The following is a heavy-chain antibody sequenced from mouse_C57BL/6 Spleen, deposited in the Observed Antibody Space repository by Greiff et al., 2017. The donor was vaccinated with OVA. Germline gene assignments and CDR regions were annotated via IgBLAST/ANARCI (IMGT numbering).Heavy chain of an antibody. CDR1: GYAFSSSW. CDR3: ARGDYYGSAMDY. V-gene: IGHV1-82*01. J-gene: IGHJ4*01. CDR2: IYPGDGDT. Sequence: QVQLQQSGPELVKPGASVKISCKASGYAFSSSWMNWVKQRPGKGLEWIGRIYPGDGDTNYNGKFKGKATLTADKSSSTAYMQLSSLTSEDSAVYFCARGDYYGSAMDYWGQGTSVTVSS. D-gene: IGHD1-1*01.